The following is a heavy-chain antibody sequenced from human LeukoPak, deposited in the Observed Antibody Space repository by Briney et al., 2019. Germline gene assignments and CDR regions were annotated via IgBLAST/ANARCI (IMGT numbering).Heavy chain of an antibody. V-gene: IGHV3-48*04. CDR1: GFTFSSYA. J-gene: IGHJ4*02. CDR3: ARADWNY. Sequence: GGSLRLSCAASGFTFSSYAMSWVRQAPGKGLEWISYISSSGNTIYVADSVKGRFTISRDNAKNSLDLQMNSLRADDTAVYYCARADWNYWGQGTLVTVSS. D-gene: IGHD1-1*01. CDR2: ISSSGNTI.